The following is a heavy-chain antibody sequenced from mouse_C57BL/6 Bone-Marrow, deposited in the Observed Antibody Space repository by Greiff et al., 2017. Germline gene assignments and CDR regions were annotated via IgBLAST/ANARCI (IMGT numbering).Heavy chain of an antibody. D-gene: IGHD1-1*01. V-gene: IGHV14-4*01. Sequence: VHVQQSGAELVRPGASVKLSCTASGFNIKDDYMHWVKQRPEQGLEWIGWIDPENGDTEYASKFQGKATITADTSSNTAYLQLSSLTSEDTAVYFCTTTVGYFDYWGQGTTPTVSS. CDR2: IDPENGDT. CDR3: TTTVGYFDY. CDR1: GFNIKDDY. J-gene: IGHJ2*01.